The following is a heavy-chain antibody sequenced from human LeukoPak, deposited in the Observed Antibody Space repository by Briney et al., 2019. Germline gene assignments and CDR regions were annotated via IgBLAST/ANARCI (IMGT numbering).Heavy chain of an antibody. Sequence: PSETLSLTCTVSGGSISSGDYYWSWIRQPPGKGLEWIGYIYYSGSTYYNPSLKSRVTISVDTSKNQFSLKLSSVTAADTAVYYCARTAIRVRKYCSSTSCYTGRYYFDYWGQGTLVTVSS. D-gene: IGHD2-2*02. J-gene: IGHJ4*02. CDR3: ARTAIRVRKYCSSTSCYTGRYYFDY. CDR1: GGSISSGDYY. CDR2: IYYSGST. V-gene: IGHV4-30-4*08.